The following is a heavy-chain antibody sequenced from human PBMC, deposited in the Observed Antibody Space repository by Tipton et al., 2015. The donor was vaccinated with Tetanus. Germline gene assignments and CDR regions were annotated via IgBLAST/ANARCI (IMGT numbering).Heavy chain of an antibody. J-gene: IGHJ6*02. V-gene: IGHV3-30-3*01. CDR3: ASVKDCGVYGYFYGMVV. Sequence: SLRLSCAASGFTFSSYAMHWVRQASGKGLEWVAVISYDGSNKYYADSVKGRFTISRDNSKNTLYLQMNSLRAEDTAVYYCASVKDCGVYGYFYGMVVWGQGPTVAVSS. D-gene: IGHD4-17*01. CDR1: GFTFSSYA. CDR2: ISYDGSNK.